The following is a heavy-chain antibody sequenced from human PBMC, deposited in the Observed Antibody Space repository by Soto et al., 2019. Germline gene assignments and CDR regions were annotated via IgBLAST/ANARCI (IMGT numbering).Heavy chain of an antibody. CDR2: IYYSGST. V-gene: IGHV4-39*01. J-gene: IGHJ5*02. D-gene: IGHD3-3*01. CDR1: GGSISSSSYY. Sequence: QLQLQESGPGLVKPSETLSLTCTVSGGSISSSSYYWGWIRQPPGKGLEWIGSIYYSGSTYYNPSLESRVTISVDTSKNQFSLKLSSVTAADTAVYYCARQAGRIWRGYYIGWFDPWGQGTLVTVSS. CDR3: ARQAGRIWRGYYIGWFDP.